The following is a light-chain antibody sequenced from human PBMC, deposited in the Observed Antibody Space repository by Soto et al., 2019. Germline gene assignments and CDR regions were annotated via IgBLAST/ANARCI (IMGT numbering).Light chain of an antibody. CDR3: TSYTSGTYV. J-gene: IGLJ1*01. CDR2: EVS. Sequence: QSALTQPASVSASPGQSITISCTGSSSDVGSYNYVSWYQQHPGKAPKLMIFEVSNRPSGVSNRFSGSKSGNTASLTISGLQAEDEADYYCTSYTSGTYVFGTGTKLTVL. V-gene: IGLV2-14*01. CDR1: SSDVGSYNY.